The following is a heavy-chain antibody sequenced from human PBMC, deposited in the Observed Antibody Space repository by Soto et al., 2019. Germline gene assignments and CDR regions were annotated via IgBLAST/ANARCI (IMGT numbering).Heavy chain of an antibody. D-gene: IGHD5-18*01. Sequence: GGSLRLSCAASGFTFISYAMHWVLQAPGKGLEWVAVISYDGSNKYYADSVKGRFTISRDNSKNTLYLQMNSLRAEDTAVYYCARVGGLYSYIDFDYWGQGTLVTVSS. CDR1: GFTFISYA. J-gene: IGHJ4*02. CDR2: ISYDGSNK. CDR3: ARVGGLYSYIDFDY. V-gene: IGHV3-30-3*01.